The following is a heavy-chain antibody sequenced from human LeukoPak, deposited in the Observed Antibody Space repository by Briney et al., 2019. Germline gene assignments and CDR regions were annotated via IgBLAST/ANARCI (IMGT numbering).Heavy chain of an antibody. Sequence: ASVKVSCKASGYTFTSSDINWVRQAAGQGRECMGWINPNSGRTGYAQKFQGRVTMTANTSISTAYMELSSLRFDDTAVYYCARGRSGLPAAGTYDYWGQGTLITVSS. D-gene: IGHD6-13*01. CDR2: INPNSGRT. V-gene: IGHV1-8*01. CDR1: GYTFTSSD. CDR3: ARGRSGLPAAGTYDY. J-gene: IGHJ4*02.